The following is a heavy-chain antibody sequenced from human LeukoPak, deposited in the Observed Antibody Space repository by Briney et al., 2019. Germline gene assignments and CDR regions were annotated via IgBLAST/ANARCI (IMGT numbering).Heavy chain of an antibody. CDR1: GITFNGYW. Sequence: GGSLRLSCAASGITFNGYWMHWVRQGPGKGLVWVSRINSDGSSISYADSVKGRFTISRDNAKNSLYLQMNSLRAEDTAVYYCARDGEGTTVVRDPHWFDPWGQGTLVTVSS. D-gene: IGHD4-23*01. CDR3: ARDGEGTTVVRDPHWFDP. CDR2: INSDGSSI. V-gene: IGHV3-74*01. J-gene: IGHJ5*02.